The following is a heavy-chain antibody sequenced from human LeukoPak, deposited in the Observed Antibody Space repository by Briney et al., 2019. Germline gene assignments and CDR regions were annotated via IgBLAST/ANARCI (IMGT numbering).Heavy chain of an antibody. D-gene: IGHD2-15*01. CDR3: ARAHHRVVAATFSARGYFQH. CDR1: GGSFSGYY. J-gene: IGHJ1*01. CDR2: INHSGST. Sequence: PSETLSLTCAVYGGSFSGYYWSWIRQPPGKGLEWIGEINHSGSTNYNPSLKSRVTISVDTSKNQFSLKLGSVTAADTAVYYCARAHHRVVAATFSARGYFQHWGQGTLVTVSS. V-gene: IGHV4-34*01.